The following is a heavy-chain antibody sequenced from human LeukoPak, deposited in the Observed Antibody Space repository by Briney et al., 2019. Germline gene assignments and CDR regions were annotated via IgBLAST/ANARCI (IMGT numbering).Heavy chain of an antibody. J-gene: IGHJ4*02. D-gene: IGHD1-26*01. CDR2: IRYDGSNK. Sequence: GGSLRLSCAASGFTFSSYGMHWVRQAPGKGLEWVAFIRYDGSNKYYADSVKGRFTISRDNSKNTLYLQMNSLRAEDTAVYYCAKDRGRGSYSEFDYWGQGTLVTVSS. CDR1: GFTFSSYG. V-gene: IGHV3-30*02. CDR3: AKDRGRGSYSEFDY.